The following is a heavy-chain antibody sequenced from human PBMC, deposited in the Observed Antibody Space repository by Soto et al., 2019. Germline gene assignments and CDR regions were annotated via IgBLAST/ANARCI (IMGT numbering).Heavy chain of an antibody. D-gene: IGHD2-21*01. V-gene: IGHV1-18*01. Sequence: QVQLVQSGAEVKEPGASVRVSCKASGYTFSSYGFRWVRQAPGQGLEWVAWISANSGYTNSAQKFQGRVTLTTDTSTITAYMDLRSLTSDDTAIYYCARDVRDSCGGPSCIDFDFWGQGTLVTVSS. CDR1: GYTFSSYG. CDR2: ISANSGYT. CDR3: ARDVRDSCGGPSCIDFDF. J-gene: IGHJ4*02.